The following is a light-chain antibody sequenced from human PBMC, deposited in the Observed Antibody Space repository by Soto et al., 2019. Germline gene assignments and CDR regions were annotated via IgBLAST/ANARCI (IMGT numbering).Light chain of an antibody. CDR3: QQYYDAPQT. J-gene: IGKJ1*01. Sequence: DIVLTQSPDSLAVSLGERATINCKSSQSILYSSNNKNYLAWYQQKPGQPPKLLIYWTSTRESGVPDRCRGSASGRDFTPTINYLQAGYVAVYCCQQYYDAPQTFGQGTKVEIK. CDR1: QSILYSSNNKNY. V-gene: IGKV4-1*01. CDR2: WTS.